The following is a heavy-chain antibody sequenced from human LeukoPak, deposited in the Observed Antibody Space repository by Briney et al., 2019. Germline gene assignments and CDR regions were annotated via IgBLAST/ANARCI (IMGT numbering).Heavy chain of an antibody. CDR2: IKQDGSEK. J-gene: IGHJ6*02. D-gene: IGHD5-18*01. V-gene: IGHV3-7*03. CDR3: ARAAPSTGYSYGPGMGYYYGMDV. Sequence: PGGSLRLSCAASGFTFSSYWMSWVRQAPAKGLEWVANIKQDGSEKYYVDSVKGRFTISRDNAKNSLYLQVNGLRAEDTAVYYCARAAPSTGYSYGPGMGYYYGMDVWGQGTTVTVSS. CDR1: GFTFSSYW.